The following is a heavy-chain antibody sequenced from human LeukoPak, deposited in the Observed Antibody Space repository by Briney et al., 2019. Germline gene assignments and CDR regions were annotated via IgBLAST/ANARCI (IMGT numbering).Heavy chain of an antibody. V-gene: IGHV4-59*01. CDR3: ARADPITGTYSPFDY. CDR1: GGSISSYY. J-gene: IGHJ4*02. CDR2: IYYSGNT. Sequence: PSETLSLTCTVSGGSISSYYWSWIRQSPGKGLEWIGYIYYSGNTNYNPSLKSRVAISVDTSKSQFSLKLYSVTAADTAVYYCARADPITGTYSPFDYWGQGTLVTVSS. D-gene: IGHD1-26*01.